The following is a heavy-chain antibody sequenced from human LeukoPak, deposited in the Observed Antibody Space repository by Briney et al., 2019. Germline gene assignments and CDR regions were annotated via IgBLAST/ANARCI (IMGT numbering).Heavy chain of an antibody. CDR2: IHYSGTT. D-gene: IGHD3-16*01. Sequence: PPETLSLTCTVSGGSISGYYWTWIRQPPWKELEWLGYIHYSGTTSHNPSLKSRVSISVDTSKNQFSLKVSSVTAADTAVYYCARLKGEASVTERFDYWGQGTLVTVSS. CDR1: GGSISGYY. CDR3: ARLKGEASVTERFDY. V-gene: IGHV4-59*08. J-gene: IGHJ4*02.